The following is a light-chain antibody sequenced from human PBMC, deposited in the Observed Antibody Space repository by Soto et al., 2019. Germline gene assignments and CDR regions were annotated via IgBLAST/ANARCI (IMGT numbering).Light chain of an antibody. CDR2: EVS. V-gene: IGLV2-23*02. CDR3: CSYAGSSTYV. J-gene: IGLJ1*01. Sequence: QSVLTQPASVSGSPGQSITISCTGTSSDVGSCNLVSWYQQYPGKAPKLMIYEVSKRPSGVSNRFSGSKSGNTASLTISGLQAEDEVDYYCCSYAGSSTYVFGTGTKVTVL. CDR1: SSDVGSCNL.